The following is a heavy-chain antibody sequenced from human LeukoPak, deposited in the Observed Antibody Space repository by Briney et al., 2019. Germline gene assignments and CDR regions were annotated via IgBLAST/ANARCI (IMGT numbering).Heavy chain of an antibody. J-gene: IGHJ4*02. D-gene: IGHD1-1*01. CDR2: IIPIFGTA. Sequence: SVKVSCKASGGTFSSYAISWVRQAPGQGLEWMGGIIPIFGTANYAQKSQGRVTITADKSTSTAYMELSSLRSEDTAVYYCARDQIGYNWKGGCYFDYWGQGTLVTVSS. CDR3: ARDQIGYNWKGGCYFDY. CDR1: GGTFSSYA. V-gene: IGHV1-69*06.